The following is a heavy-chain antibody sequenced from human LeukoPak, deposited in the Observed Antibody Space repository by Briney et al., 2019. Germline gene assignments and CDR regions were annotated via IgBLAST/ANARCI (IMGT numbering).Heavy chain of an antibody. CDR3: ARLDSGYDLHRSYYYYYMDV. Sequence: GASVKVSCKASGYTFTSYGISWVRQAPGQGLEWMGWISAYNGNTNYAQKLQGRVTMTTDTSTSTAYMELRSLRSDDTAVYYCARLDSGYDLHRSYYYYYMDVWGKGTTVTVSS. V-gene: IGHV1-18*01. CDR2: ISAYNGNT. J-gene: IGHJ6*03. CDR1: GYTFTSYG. D-gene: IGHD5-12*01.